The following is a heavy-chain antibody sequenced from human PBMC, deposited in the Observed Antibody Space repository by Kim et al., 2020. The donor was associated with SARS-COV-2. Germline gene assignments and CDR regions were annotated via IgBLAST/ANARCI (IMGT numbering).Heavy chain of an antibody. J-gene: IGHJ4*02. CDR1: GFTFSSYG. CDR3: ASHLRGNSGWFYVY. D-gene: IGHD6-19*01. Sequence: GGSLRLSCAASGFTFSSYGMNWVRQAPGKGLEWVSAIGGGGITTYYADPVKGRFTISRDNSKNTLYLQMNSLRAEDTAVYYCASHLRGNSGWFYVYWGQGTLVTVSS. V-gene: IGHV3-23*01. CDR2: IGGGGITT.